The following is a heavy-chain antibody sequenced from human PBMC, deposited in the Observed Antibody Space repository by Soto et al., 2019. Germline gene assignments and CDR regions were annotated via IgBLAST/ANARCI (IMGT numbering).Heavy chain of an antibody. Sequence: GGSLRLSCAASVFTFCSYAMSWVRQAPGKGLEWVSSISGSGAHTYYADSVKGRFTISRDNSKNTLYLQMNSLRAEDTAVYYCASLIPAAGTGYWGQGTLVTVSS. V-gene: IGHV3-23*01. D-gene: IGHD6-13*01. CDR2: ISGSGAHT. CDR1: VFTFCSYA. CDR3: ASLIPAAGTGY. J-gene: IGHJ4*02.